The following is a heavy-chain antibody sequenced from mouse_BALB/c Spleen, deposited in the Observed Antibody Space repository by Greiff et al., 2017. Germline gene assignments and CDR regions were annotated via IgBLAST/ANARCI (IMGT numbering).Heavy chain of an antibody. D-gene: IGHD2-4*01. V-gene: IGHV5-15*02. Sequence: EVTLVESGGGLVKPGGSLKLSCAASGFTFSDYGMAWVRQAPGKGPEWVAFISNLAYSIYYADTVTGRFTISRENAKNTLYLEMSSLRSEDTAMYYCAREDYYDYDCLFAYWGQGTLVTVSA. CDR2: ISNLAYSI. J-gene: IGHJ3*01. CDR1: GFTFSDYG. CDR3: AREDYYDYDCLFAY.